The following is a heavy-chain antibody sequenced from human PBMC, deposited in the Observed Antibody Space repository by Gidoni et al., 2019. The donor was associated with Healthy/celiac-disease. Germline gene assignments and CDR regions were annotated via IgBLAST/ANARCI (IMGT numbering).Heavy chain of an antibody. D-gene: IGHD5-12*01. V-gene: IGHV1-69*01. CDR2: IIPIFGTA. CDR1: GGTFSSYA. CDR3: ARGGYSGYDYSYYYYGMDV. Sequence: QVQLVQSGAEVKQPGSSVKVSCKASGGTFSSYAISWVRQAPGQGLEWMGGIIPIFGTANYAQKFQGRVTITADESTSTAYMELSSLRSEDTAVYYCARGGYSGYDYSYYYYGMDVWGQGTTVTVSS. J-gene: IGHJ6*02.